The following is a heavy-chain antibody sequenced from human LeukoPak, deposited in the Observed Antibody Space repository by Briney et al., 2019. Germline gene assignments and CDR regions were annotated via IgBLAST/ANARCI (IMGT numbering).Heavy chain of an antibody. V-gene: IGHV1-24*01. CDR2: FDPEAVKT. J-gene: IGHJ3*01. D-gene: IGHD3-10*01. CDR1: GNTLTELS. Sequence: ASVNVSFKVSGNTLTELSIHWVRQTPGKGLEWLGGFDPEAVKTAYAQKLQGRLTMTEDTSADTAYLELSRLTSDDTAVYYCASGSGVGTMIPDDTFDFWGQGTVVTVSS. CDR3: ASGSGVGTMIPDDTFDF.